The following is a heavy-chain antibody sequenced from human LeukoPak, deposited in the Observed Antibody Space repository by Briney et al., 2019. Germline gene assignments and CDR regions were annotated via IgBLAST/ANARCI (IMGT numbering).Heavy chain of an antibody. D-gene: IGHD3-10*01. J-gene: IGHJ4*02. CDR2: IRYDGSNK. Sequence: GGSLRLSCAASGFTFSSYGMHWVRQAPGKGLEWVAFIRYDGSNKYYADSMKGRFTISRDNSKNTLYLQMNSLRAEDTAVYYCATVLLWFGELTETDYWGQGTLVTVSS. V-gene: IGHV3-30*02. CDR3: ATVLLWFGELTETDY. CDR1: GFTFSSYG.